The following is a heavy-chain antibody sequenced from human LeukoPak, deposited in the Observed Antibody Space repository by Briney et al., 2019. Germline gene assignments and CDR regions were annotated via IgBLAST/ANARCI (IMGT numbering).Heavy chain of an antibody. D-gene: IGHD1-1*01. CDR2: IISIFGTT. CDR1: GYTFTSYY. CDR3: ARYNRERSYYYGMDV. J-gene: IGHJ6*02. Sequence: SVKVSCKASGYTFTSYYMHWVRQAPGQGLEWMGLIISIFGTTTYAQKFQGRATITADESTNTAYMELSSLRSEDTAVYYCARYNRERSYYYGMDVWGQGTTVTVSS. V-gene: IGHV1-69*13.